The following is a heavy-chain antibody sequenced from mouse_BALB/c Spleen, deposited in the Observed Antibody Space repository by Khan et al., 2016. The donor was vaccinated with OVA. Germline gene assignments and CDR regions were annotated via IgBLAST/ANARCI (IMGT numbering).Heavy chain of an antibody. CDR2: IYPGSART. D-gene: IGHD1-1*01. V-gene: IGHV1-77*01. CDR3: ARPSYCYGSNSYWFFAV. J-gene: IGHJ1*01. CDR1: GYTFTDYV. Sequence: QVQLKQSGPELVKPGASVKMSCKASGYTFTDYVINWVKQSNGQGLEWIGEIYPGSARTNYNENLKGKATLTADKSSNTAYMQLSSLTSEDSAVYFVARPSYCYGSNSYWFFAVWGAGTTVTVSS.